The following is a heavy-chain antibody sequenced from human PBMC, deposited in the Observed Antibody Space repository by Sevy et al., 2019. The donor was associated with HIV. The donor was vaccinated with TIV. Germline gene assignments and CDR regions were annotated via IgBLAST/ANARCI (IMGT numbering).Heavy chain of an antibody. Sequence: SETLSLTCTVSSGSVNSGNYYWSWIRQPAGKGLEWVGHIYTSGRTNYNPSLKSRVTMSVDTSKNQFSLNVSSLTAADTATYYCARGVPVPGGFDCWGQGTLVTVSS. CDR1: SGSVNSGNYY. D-gene: IGHD6-19*01. CDR2: IYTSGRT. V-gene: IGHV4-61*09. CDR3: ARGVPVPGGFDC. J-gene: IGHJ4*02.